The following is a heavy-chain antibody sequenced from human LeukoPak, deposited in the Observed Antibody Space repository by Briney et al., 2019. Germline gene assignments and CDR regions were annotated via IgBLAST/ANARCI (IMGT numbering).Heavy chain of an antibody. V-gene: IGHV3-23*01. D-gene: IGHD4-11*01. Sequence: GGSLRLSCAASGFTFSSYSMSWVRQAPGKGLEWVSAISGSGGSKYYADSVEGRFTISRHNSKNTLYLQMNRLRAEDTAVYYCAKDWRYDYSNYGGDYWGQGPLVTVSS. J-gene: IGHJ4*02. CDR3: AKDWRYDYSNYGGDY. CDR1: GFTFSSYS. CDR2: ISGSGGSK.